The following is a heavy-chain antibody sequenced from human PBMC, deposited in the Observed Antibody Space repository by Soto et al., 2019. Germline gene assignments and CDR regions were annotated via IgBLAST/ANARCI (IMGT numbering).Heavy chain of an antibody. CDR2: INPNGGST. CDR1: GYTFINYE. J-gene: IGHJ6*03. V-gene: IGHV1-46*03. CDR3: VRATAARQRDYSYHYYLHI. D-gene: IGHD6-6*01. Sequence: ASVKVSCKASGYTFINYEIYWVRQAPGQGLEWMGVINPNGGSTVYAQKFQSRVTLTRDTSTSTVYVELSSLRSDDTAVYFCVRATAARQRDYSYHYYLHIWGKGTTVTVSS.